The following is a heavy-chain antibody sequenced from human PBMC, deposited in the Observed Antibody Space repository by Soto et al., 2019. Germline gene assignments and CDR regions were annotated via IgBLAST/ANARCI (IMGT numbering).Heavy chain of an antibody. CDR2: IYPGDSDT. Sequence: PGESLKISCKGSGYSFTSYWIGWVRQMPGEGLEWMGIIYPGDSDTRYSPSFQGQVTISADKSISTAYLQWSSLKASDTAMYYCARSHSDFWSGYYTPHYYYGMDVWGQGTTVTVSS. CDR1: GYSFTSYW. D-gene: IGHD3-3*01. J-gene: IGHJ6*02. CDR3: ARSHSDFWSGYYTPHYYYGMDV. V-gene: IGHV5-51*01.